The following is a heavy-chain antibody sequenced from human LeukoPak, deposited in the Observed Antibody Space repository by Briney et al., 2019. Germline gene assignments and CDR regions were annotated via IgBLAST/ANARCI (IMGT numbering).Heavy chain of an antibody. V-gene: IGHV1-69*01. CDR3: ARVGPGGSCPGD. J-gene: IGHJ4*02. D-gene: IGHD2-15*01. CDR1: GGTFSSYA. Sequence: SVKVSCKASGGTFSSYAISWVRQAPGQGLEWMGGIIPIFGTANYAQKFQGRVTITADESTNTAYMELSSLRSEDTAVYYCARVGPGGSCPGDWGQGTLVTVSS. CDR2: IIPIFGTA.